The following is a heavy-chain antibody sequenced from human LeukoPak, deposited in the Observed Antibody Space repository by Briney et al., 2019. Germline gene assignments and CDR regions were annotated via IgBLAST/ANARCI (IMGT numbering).Heavy chain of an antibody. J-gene: IGHJ4*02. V-gene: IGHV4-34*01. CDR1: GGSFSGYY. CDR2: INHSGST. D-gene: IGHD2-15*01. Sequence: SETLSLTCAVYGGSFSGYYWSWIRQPPGKGLEWIGEINHSGSTNYNPSLKSRVTISVDTSKNQFSLKLSSVTAADTAVYYCARVGTMTPREGMEVVAAKDGSSKGGQRSLDYWGQGTLVTVSS. CDR3: ARVGTMTPREGMEVVAAKDGSSKGGQRSLDY.